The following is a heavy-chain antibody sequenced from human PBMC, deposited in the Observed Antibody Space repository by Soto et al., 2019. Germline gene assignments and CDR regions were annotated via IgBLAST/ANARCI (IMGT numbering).Heavy chain of an antibody. Sequence: GGSLRLSCAASGFTFSSFGMRWVRQAPGQGLEWVSGISGGGGSTYYADSVKGRFTISRDNSNNTLYLQMNSLRAEDTAVYYCAKDPTSYDSSAQFDSWGQGTLVTVSS. D-gene: IGHD3-22*01. CDR2: ISGGGGST. CDR1: GFTFSSFG. V-gene: IGHV3-23*01. J-gene: IGHJ4*02. CDR3: AKDPTSYDSSAQFDS.